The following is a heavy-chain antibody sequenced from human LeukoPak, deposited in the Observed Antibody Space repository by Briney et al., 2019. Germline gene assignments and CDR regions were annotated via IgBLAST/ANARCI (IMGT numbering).Heavy chain of an antibody. D-gene: IGHD3-10*01. J-gene: IGHJ4*02. V-gene: IGHV1-46*01. CDR1: GYTFTSYY. CDR3: ARDREYVQARYYFDY. Sequence: ASVKVSCKASGYTFTSYYMHWVRQAPGQGLEWMGIINPSAGTTTYAQKFQGRVTMTRDTSTSTVYMELSSLRSEDTALYYCARDREYVQARYYFDYWGQGTLVTVSS. CDR2: INPSAGTT.